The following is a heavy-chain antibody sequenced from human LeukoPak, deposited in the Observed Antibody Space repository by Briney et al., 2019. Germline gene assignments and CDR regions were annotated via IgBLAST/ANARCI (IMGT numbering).Heavy chain of an antibody. D-gene: IGHD3-10*01. Sequence: AASVKVSCKASRYTFTSYDINWVREAAGHGLEWMGWMNPNTGRTGYAQKFQGRITMTRDTSINTAYMELTNLRSEDTAIYYCARLSQTPDYYTLGGYYYLGYWGQGTPGNVSS. CDR2: MNPNTGRT. V-gene: IGHV1-8*01. CDR3: ARLSQTPDYYTLGGYYYLGY. CDR1: RYTFTSYD. J-gene: IGHJ4*02.